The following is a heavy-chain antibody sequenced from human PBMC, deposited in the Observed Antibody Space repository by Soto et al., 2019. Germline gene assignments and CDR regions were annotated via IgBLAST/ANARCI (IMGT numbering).Heavy chain of an antibody. CDR2: IYYSGST. D-gene: IGHD1-26*01. V-gene: IGHV4-59*01. J-gene: IGHJ4*02. CDR3: ARLGEWELLDY. CDR1: GGSISSYY. Sequence: SETLSLTCTVSGGSISSYYWSWIRQPPGKGLEWIGFIYYSGSTNYNPSLKSRVTISVVTSKNQFSLKLSSVTAADTAVYYCARLGEWELLDYWGQGTLVTVSS.